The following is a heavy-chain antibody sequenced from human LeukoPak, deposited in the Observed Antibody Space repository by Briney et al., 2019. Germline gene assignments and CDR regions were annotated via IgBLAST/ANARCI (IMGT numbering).Heavy chain of an antibody. CDR3: ARLKPSSGY. D-gene: IGHD1-14*01. CDR2: INHSGST. J-gene: IGHJ4*02. Sequence: PSETLSLTCAVYGGSFSGYYWSWIRQPPGQGLEWIGEINHSGSTNYNPSLKSRVTISVDTSKNQSSLKLSSVTAADTAVYYCARLKPSSGYWGQGTLVTVSS. CDR1: GGSFSGYY. V-gene: IGHV4-34*01.